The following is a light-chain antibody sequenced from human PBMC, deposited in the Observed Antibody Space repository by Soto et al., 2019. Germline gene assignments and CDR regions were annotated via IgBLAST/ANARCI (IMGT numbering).Light chain of an antibody. V-gene: IGLV2-14*03. CDR3: SSYRTSNTRQIV. CDR2: DVS. CDR1: SSDVGGYNY. Sequence: QSVLTQPASVSGSPGQSITISCTGTSSDVGGYNYDSWYQHHPGKAPKLMIYDVSNRPSGVSNRFSGSKSGNTASLSISGLQPEDEADYYCSSYRTSNTRQIVCGTGTKVTVL. J-gene: IGLJ1*01.